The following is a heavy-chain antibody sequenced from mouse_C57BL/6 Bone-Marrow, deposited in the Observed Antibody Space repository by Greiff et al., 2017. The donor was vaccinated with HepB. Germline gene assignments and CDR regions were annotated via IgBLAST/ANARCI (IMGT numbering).Heavy chain of an antibody. Sequence: QVQLQQPGAELVKPGASVKLSCKASGYTFTSYWMQWVKQRPGQGLEWIGEIDPSDSYTNYNQKFKGKATLTVDTSSSTAYMQLSSLTSEDSAVYYCARNDLYAMDYWGQGTSDTVSS. V-gene: IGHV1-50*01. CDR1: GYTFTSYW. J-gene: IGHJ4*01. CDR2: IDPSDSYT. CDR3: ARNDLYAMDY.